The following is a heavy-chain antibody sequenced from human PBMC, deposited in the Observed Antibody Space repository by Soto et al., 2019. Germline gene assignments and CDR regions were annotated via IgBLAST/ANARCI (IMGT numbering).Heavy chain of an antibody. V-gene: IGHV4-31*03. CDR3: ARDRGSSWPFDY. J-gene: IGHJ4*02. CDR2: IYYTGTT. D-gene: IGHD6-13*01. CDR1: GGSISSGGYY. Sequence: TSEPLSLTCTVSGGSISSGGYYWSWIRQHPGKGLEWIGYIYYTGTTYYNPSLKSRVSISVDTSKNQFSLNLSSVTAADTAVYYCARDRGSSWPFDYWGQGILVTVSS.